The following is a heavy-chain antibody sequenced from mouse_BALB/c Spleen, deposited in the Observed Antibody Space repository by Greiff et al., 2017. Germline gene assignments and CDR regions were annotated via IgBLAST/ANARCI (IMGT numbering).Heavy chain of an antibody. J-gene: IGHJ1*01. D-gene: IGHD2-1*01. V-gene: IGHV5-6-3*01. CDR3: ARDHPYGNYEYFDV. CDR1: GFTFSSYG. Sequence: EVMLVESGGGLVQPGGSLKLSCAASGFTFSSYGMSWVRQTPDKRLELVATINSNGGSTYYPDSVKGRFTISRDNAKNTLYLQMSSLKSEDTAMYYCARDHPYGNYEYFDVWGAGTTVTVSS. CDR2: INSNGGST.